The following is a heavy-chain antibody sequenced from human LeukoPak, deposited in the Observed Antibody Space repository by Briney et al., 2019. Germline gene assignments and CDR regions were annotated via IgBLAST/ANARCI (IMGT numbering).Heavy chain of an antibody. D-gene: IGHD3-10*01. CDR2: IIPIFGTA. V-gene: IGHV1-69*01. CDR1: GGTFSSYA. J-gene: IGHJ6*04. Sequence: SVKVSCKASGGTFSSYAISWVRQAPGQGLEWMGGIIPIFGTANYAQKFQGRVTITADESTSTACMELSSLRSEDTAVYYCARPKRSITMVRGTYYGMDVWGKGTTVTVSS. CDR3: ARPKRSITMVRGTYYGMDV.